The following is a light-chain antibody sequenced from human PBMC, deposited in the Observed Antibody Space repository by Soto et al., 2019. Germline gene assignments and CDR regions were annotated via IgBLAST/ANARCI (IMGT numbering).Light chain of an antibody. CDR2: LGS. Sequence: IVMTESPLSLPVTPGEPASISCRSSQSLLHSNGYNYLDWYLQQPGQSPQLLIYLGSNRASGVPDRFSGSGSGTDFTLKISRVEAEDVGVYYCMQALQTPITFGQGTRLEIK. CDR3: MQALQTPIT. J-gene: IGKJ5*01. CDR1: QSLLHSNGYNY. V-gene: IGKV2-28*01.